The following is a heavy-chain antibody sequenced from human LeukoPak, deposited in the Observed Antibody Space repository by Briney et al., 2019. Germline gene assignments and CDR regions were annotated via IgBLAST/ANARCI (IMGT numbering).Heavy chain of an antibody. V-gene: IGHV3-30*18. D-gene: IGHD4-23*01. CDR2: ILYDGSNK. CDR1: GFTLSSYG. Sequence: PGRSLRLSCAASGFTLSSYGVHWVRQAPGKGLEWVALILYDGSNKYYADSVKGRFTISRDNSKNTLYLQMNSLRAEDTAVYYCAKVYGGNGNDAFDIWGQGTMVTVSS. CDR3: AKVYGGNGNDAFDI. J-gene: IGHJ3*02.